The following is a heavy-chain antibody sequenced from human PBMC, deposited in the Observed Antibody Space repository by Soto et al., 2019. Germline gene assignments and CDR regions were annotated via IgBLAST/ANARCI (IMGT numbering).Heavy chain of an antibody. J-gene: IGHJ6*02. D-gene: IGHD5-12*01. CDR1: GYTFNTYG. V-gene: IGHV1-18*01. Sequence: ASVKVSCKASGYTFNTYGISWVRQAPGQGLEWMGWISTFNGETIYAQKFQGRVTISVDESTSTAYMELSSLRSEDTAVYYCARGRGYSGDDHYYYFDMDVWGQGTTVTVSS. CDR3: ARGRGYSGDDHYYYFDMDV. CDR2: ISTFNGET.